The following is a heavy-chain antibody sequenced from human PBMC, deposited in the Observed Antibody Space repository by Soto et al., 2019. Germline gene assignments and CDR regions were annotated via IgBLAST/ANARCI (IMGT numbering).Heavy chain of an antibody. Sequence: SVKYSWYASGYTFTRSYMHWGRQAPRQGLEWMGIINPSGGSTSYAQKFQGRVTMTRDTSTSTVYMKLSSLTPEDTAVYYCARDSTNMIVDYWGQGTLVTVSS. V-gene: IGHV1-46*01. CDR1: GYTFTRSY. D-gene: IGHD3-22*01. CDR3: ARDSTNMIVDY. CDR2: INPSGGST. J-gene: IGHJ4*02.